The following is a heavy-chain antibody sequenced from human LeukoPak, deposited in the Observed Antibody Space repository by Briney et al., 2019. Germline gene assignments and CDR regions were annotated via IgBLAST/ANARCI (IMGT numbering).Heavy chain of an antibody. J-gene: IGHJ4*02. CDR1: GGSISSSNW. Sequence: SETLSLTCAVSGGSISSSNWWSWVRQPPGKGLEWIGEIYHSGSTNYNPSLKSRVTISVDKSKNQFSLKLSSVTAADTAVYYCAKDLTPIWFGEFDYWGQGTLVTVSS. V-gene: IGHV4-4*02. D-gene: IGHD3-10*01. CDR3: AKDLTPIWFGEFDY. CDR2: IYHSGST.